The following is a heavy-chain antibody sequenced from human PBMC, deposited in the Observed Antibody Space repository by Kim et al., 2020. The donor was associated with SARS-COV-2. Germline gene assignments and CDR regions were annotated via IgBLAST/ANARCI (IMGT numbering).Heavy chain of an antibody. CDR1: GGSFSGYY. Sequence: SETLSLTCAVYGGSFSGYYWSWIRQPPGKGLEWIGEINHSGSTNYNPSLKSRVTISVDTSKNQFSLKLSSVTAADTAVYYCARFRYDSSGYYYPEEYWGQGALVTVSS. V-gene: IGHV4-34*01. J-gene: IGHJ4*02. D-gene: IGHD3-22*01. CDR2: INHSGST. CDR3: ARFRYDSSGYYYPEEY.